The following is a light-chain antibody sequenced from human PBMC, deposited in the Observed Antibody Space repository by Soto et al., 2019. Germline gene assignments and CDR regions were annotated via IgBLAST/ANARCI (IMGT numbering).Light chain of an antibody. CDR1: SSDVGGYNY. Sequence: QSALTQPASVSGSPGQSIAISCTGTSSDVGGYNYVSWYQQHPGKTPKLMICDVSNRPSGVSNRFSGSKSGNTASLTISGLQAEDEAEYYCSSYTSSSTYVFGTGPKLTVL. J-gene: IGLJ1*01. CDR3: SSYTSSSTYV. CDR2: DVS. V-gene: IGLV2-14*03.